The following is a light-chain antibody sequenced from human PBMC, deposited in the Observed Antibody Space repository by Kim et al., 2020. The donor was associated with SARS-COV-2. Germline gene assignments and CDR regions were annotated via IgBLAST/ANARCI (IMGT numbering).Light chain of an antibody. V-gene: IGLV10-54*04. CDR3: SAWDSSLNVWV. CDR1: NNNVGNQG. CDR2: RNN. J-gene: IGLJ3*02. Sequence: QTATLTCTGNNNNVGNQGAAWLQQHQGHPPKLLSYRNNNRPSGISERFSASRPGDTASLTITGLQPEDETDYYCSAWDSSLNVWVFGGGTQLTVL.